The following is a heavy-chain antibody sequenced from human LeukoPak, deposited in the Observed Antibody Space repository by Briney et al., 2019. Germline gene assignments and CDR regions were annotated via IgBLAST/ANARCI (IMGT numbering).Heavy chain of an antibody. V-gene: IGHV1-2*02. CDR3: ARPNGDYHNWFDP. CDR2: INPNSGDT. D-gene: IGHD4-17*01. CDR1: GYTFTGYY. Sequence: VASVKVSCKASGYTFTGYYIHWVRQAPGQGLEWMGWINPNSGDTSYAQKFQDRVTLARDTSISTAYMELTNLRSDDTAVYYCARPNGDYHNWFDPWGQGTLVTVSS. J-gene: IGHJ5*02.